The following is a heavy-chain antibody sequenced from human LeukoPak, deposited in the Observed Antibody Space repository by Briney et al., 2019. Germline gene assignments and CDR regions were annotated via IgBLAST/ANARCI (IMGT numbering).Heavy chain of an antibody. D-gene: IGHD1-14*01. CDR3: ARESAEHNDASDI. Sequence: GGSLRLSCEASGFTFSNAWMNWVRQAPGKGLEWVAIIWYDGSNKYYADSVKGRFTISRDNSKNTLYLQMNSLRAEDTAVYYCARESAEHNDASDIWGQGTMVTVSS. CDR1: GFTFSNAW. V-gene: IGHV3-33*08. J-gene: IGHJ3*02. CDR2: IWYDGSNK.